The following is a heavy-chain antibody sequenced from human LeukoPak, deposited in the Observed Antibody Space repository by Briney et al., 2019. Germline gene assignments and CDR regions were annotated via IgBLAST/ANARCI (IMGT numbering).Heavy chain of an antibody. V-gene: IGHV4-59*01. CDR3: AGTGLGTRYGMDV. J-gene: IGHJ6*02. Sequence: KPSETLSLTCTVSGGSISSYYWSWIRQPPGKGLEWIGYIYYSGSSNYNPSLKSRVTLSVDTSKNQFSLKLSSVTAADTAVYYCAGTGLGTRYGMDVWGQGTTVTVSS. D-gene: IGHD1-1*01. CDR2: IYYSGSS. CDR1: GGSISSYY.